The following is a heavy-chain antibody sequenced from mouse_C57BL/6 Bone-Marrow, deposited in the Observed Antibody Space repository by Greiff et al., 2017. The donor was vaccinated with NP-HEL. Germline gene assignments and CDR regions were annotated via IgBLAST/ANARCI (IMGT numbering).Heavy chain of an antibody. D-gene: IGHD2-4*01. CDR3: TRRDYDYGRHYAMDY. CDR2: IYPGNSDT. V-gene: IGHV1-5*01. CDR1: GYTFTSYW. Sequence: VQLQQSGTVLARPGASVKMSCKTSGYTFTSYWMHWVKQRPGQGLEWIGAIYPGNSDTSYNQKFKGKAKLTAVTSASTAYMELSSLTNEDSAVYYCTRRDYDYGRHYAMDYWGQGTSVTVSS. J-gene: IGHJ4*01.